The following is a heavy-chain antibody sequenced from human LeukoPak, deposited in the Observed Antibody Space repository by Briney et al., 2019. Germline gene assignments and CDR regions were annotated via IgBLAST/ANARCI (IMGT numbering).Heavy chain of an antibody. J-gene: IGHJ3*02. D-gene: IGHD6-13*01. CDR3: ARGQVDIASETDAFDI. Sequence: SETLSLTCTVSGGSISSSSYYWGWIRQPPGKGLEWIGSIYYSGSTYYNPSLKSRVTISVDTSKNQFSLKLSSVTAADTAVYYCARGQVDIASETDAFDIWGQGTMVTVSS. V-gene: IGHV4-39*07. CDR2: IYYSGST. CDR1: GGSISSSSYY.